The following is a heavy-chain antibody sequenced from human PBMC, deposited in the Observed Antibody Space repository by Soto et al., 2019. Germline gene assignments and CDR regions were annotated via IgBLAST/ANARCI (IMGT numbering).Heavy chain of an antibody. J-gene: IGHJ5*02. CDR2: ITGSGAGS. CDR1: GFTFSSYA. V-gene: IGHV3-23*01. CDR3: AKAYSHSWPNYWFDP. D-gene: IGHD5-12*01. Sequence: EVQLLESGGGWLQPGGSLRLSCAASGFTFSSYAMNWVRQAPGKGLEWVSGITGSGAGSYYSDSVKGRFTISRDKSKNSLYLQMNSLRDDDTSVSYCAKAYSHSWPNYWFDPWGQGTLVTVSS.